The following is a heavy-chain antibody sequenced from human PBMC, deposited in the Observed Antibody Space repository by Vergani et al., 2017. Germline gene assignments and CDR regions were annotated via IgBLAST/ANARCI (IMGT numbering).Heavy chain of an antibody. V-gene: IGHV3-7*03. CDR3: ARASAASSHHYDSSGYYDY. D-gene: IGHD3-22*01. CDR1: GFTFSSYW. CDR2: IKQDGSGK. J-gene: IGHJ4*02. Sequence: EVQLVESGGGLVQPGGSLSLSCAASGFTFSSYWMRWVRQAPGRGLEGLANIKQDGSGKYYVDSVKGRFTISRDNAKNSLFLQMNSLRAEYTAVYYCARASAASSHHYDSSGYYDYWGQGTLVTVSS.